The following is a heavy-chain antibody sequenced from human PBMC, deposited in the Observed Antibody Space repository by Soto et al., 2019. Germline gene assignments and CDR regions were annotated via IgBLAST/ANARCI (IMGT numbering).Heavy chain of an antibody. CDR1: GGTFSSYA. CDR2: IIPIFGTA. J-gene: IGHJ3*02. Sequence: QVQLVQSGAEVKKPGSSVKVSCKASGGTFSSYAISWVRQAPGQGLEWMGGIIPIFGTANYAQKFQGRVTITADESTSTDYMELSSLRSEDTAVYYCASDELRGVVVGGVAFDIWGQGTMVTVSS. V-gene: IGHV1-69*01. D-gene: IGHD3-22*01. CDR3: ASDELRGVVVGGVAFDI.